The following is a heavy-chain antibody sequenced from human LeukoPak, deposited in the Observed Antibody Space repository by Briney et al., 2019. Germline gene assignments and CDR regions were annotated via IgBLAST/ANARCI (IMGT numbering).Heavy chain of an antibody. D-gene: IGHD6-13*01. CDR2: INPSGGST. CDR3: ARGVPYTYSSSWYANWFDP. V-gene: IGHV1-46*01. Sequence: GASVKVSCKASGYTFTSYYMHWVRQAPGQGLEWMGIINPSGGSTSYAQKFQGRVTMTRDTSTSTVYMELSSLRSEDTAVYYCARGVPYTYSSSWYANWFDPWGQGTLVTVSS. CDR1: GYTFTSYY. J-gene: IGHJ5*02.